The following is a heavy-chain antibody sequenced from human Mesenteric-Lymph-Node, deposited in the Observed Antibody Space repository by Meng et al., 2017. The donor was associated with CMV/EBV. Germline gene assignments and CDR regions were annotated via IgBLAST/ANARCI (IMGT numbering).Heavy chain of an antibody. J-gene: IGHJ4*02. V-gene: IGHV5-51*01. D-gene: IGHD2-2*01. CDR3: ARHVSYCSSTSCYRLDYFDY. CDR1: GYSFTSYW. CDR2: IYPGDSDT. Sequence: GGSLRLSCKGSGYSFTSYWIGWVRQMPGKGLEWMGIIYPGDSDTRYSPSFQGQVTISADKSISTAYLQWSSLKASDTAMYYCARHVSYCSSTSCYRLDYFDYWGQGTLVTVSS.